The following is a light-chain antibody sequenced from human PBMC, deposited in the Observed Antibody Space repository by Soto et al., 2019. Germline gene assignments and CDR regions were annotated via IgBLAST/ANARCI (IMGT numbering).Light chain of an antibody. J-gene: IGLJ2*01. CDR1: SGHVTYA. Sequence: QLVLTQSPSASASLGASVKLTCTLSSGHVTYAIAWHQQRPEKGPRYLMKLNSDGSHNKGDGIPDRFSGSSSGAERYLTISSLQSEDEADYYCQTWVTGIQVFGGGTKLTVL. CDR3: QTWVTGIQV. V-gene: IGLV4-69*01. CDR2: LNSDGSH.